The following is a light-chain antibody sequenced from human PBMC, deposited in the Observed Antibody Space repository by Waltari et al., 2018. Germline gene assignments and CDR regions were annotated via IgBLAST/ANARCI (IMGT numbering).Light chain of an antibody. CDR2: NVR. V-gene: IGLV2-8*01. CDR1: SSDVGRFDY. Sequence: QSALTQPPSASGSPGQSVTISCTGTSSDVGRFDYVSWYQQHPGQTPKLLFYNVRHWPSGVPYRCSGSKSGNTASLIVPGLQADDEADYYCSSYAGSNIVFGGGTKLTVL. J-gene: IGLJ2*01. CDR3: SSYAGSNIV.